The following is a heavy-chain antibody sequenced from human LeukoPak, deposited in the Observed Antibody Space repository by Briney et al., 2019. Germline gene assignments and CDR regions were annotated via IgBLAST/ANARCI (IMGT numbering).Heavy chain of an antibody. CDR3: AKEGLRFFDF. J-gene: IGHJ4*02. V-gene: IGHV3-30*18. D-gene: IGHD5-12*01. CDR2: ISYDGSSK. Sequence: GGSLRLSCTASGFTFSSTGMHWVRQAPGKGLDWVASISYDGSSKKYVDSVKGRFTISRDNSKRTLYLQMNSLRSEDTAVYYCAKEGLRFFDFWGQRTLVTVSS. CDR1: GFTFSSTG.